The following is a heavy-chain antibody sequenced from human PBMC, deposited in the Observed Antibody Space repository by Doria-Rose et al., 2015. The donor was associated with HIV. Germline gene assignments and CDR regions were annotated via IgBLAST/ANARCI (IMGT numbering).Heavy chain of an antibody. V-gene: IGHV4-59*01. CDR2: IFYTGST. Sequence: QVQLVQSGPGLVKSSETLSLTCSVSGGSISHYYWSWIRQPPGKGLEYIGDIFYTGSTNYSPSLKSRASVSIDTSKNKFSLRLSSVTAADTAVYYCARVLSGTYDYWGQGTLVTVSS. J-gene: IGHJ4*02. CDR1: GGSISHYY. D-gene: IGHD1-26*01. CDR3: ARVLSGTYDY.